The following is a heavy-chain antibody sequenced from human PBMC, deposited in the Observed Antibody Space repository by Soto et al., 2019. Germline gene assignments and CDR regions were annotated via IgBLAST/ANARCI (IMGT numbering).Heavy chain of an antibody. J-gene: IGHJ5*02. Sequence: ASVKVSCKASGYTFTSYGISWVRQAPGQGLEWMGWISAYNGNTNYAQKLQGRVTMTTDTSTSTAYMELRSLRSDDTAVYYCARAGYCSGGSGYSLNWYDPWGQGTLVTVSS. CDR3: ARAGYCSGGSGYSLNWYDP. CDR1: GYTFTSYG. V-gene: IGHV1-18*01. CDR2: ISAYNGNT. D-gene: IGHD2-15*01.